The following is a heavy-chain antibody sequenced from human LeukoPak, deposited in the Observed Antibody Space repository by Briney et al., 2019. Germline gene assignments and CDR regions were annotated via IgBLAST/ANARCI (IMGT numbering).Heavy chain of an antibody. Sequence: GESLKISCKGSGYSFTTYWIGWVRQMPGKGLEWMGIIYPGDSETRYSPSFQGQVTISADKSISTAYLQWSSLKASDTAMYNCVRSRGYSYGYSYYFDYWGQGTLVTVSS. CDR1: GYSFTTYW. CDR3: VRSRGYSYGYSYYFDY. D-gene: IGHD5-18*01. CDR2: IYPGDSET. J-gene: IGHJ4*02. V-gene: IGHV5-51*01.